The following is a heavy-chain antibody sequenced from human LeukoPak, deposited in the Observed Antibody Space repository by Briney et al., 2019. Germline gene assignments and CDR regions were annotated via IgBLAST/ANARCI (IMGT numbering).Heavy chain of an antibody. J-gene: IGHJ4*02. Sequence: SQTLSLTCTVSGDSISSGRYYWSWVRQPAGKELEWIGRIYTSGKTDYNPYTPSLKSRVTVSLDTSKNQLSLFLTSVTAPDTAMYYCARSFSGSYYFEYWGQGTLVTVSS. CDR1: GDSISSGRYY. CDR2: IYTSGKT. V-gene: IGHV4-61*02. D-gene: IGHD1-26*01. CDR3: ARSFSGSYYFEY.